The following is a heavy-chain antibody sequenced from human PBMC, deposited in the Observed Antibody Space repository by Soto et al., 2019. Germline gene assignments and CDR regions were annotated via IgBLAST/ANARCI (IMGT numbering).Heavy chain of an antibody. D-gene: IGHD2-2*01. V-gene: IGHV4-39*01. J-gene: IGHJ4*02. CDR2: IYYSGST. CDR1: GGSISSSSYY. CDR3: ARQELKYCSSTSCYGGGLDY. Sequence: SETLSLSCTVSGGSISSSSYYWGWISQPPGKGLEWIGSIYYSGSTYYNPSLKSRVTISVDTSKNQFSLKLSSVTAADTAVYYCARQELKYCSSTSCYGGGLDYWGQGTLVTVSS.